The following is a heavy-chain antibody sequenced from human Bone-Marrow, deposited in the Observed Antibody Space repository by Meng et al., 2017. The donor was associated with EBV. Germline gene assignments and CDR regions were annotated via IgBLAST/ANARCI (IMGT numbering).Heavy chain of an antibody. CDR2: ISSSSYI. CDR1: GFTFSSYS. Sequence: EVHLVESGGXLVKPGGSLRLSCAAAGFTFSSYSMNWVRQAPGKGLEWVSSISSSSYIYYAASVKGRFTISRDNAKNSLYLQMNSLRAEDTAVYYCARAASYDYIWGSYRSFDWFDPWCQGTLVNVSS. V-gene: IGHV3-21*01. J-gene: IGHJ5*02. D-gene: IGHD3-16*02. CDR3: ARAASYDYIWGSYRSFDWFDP.